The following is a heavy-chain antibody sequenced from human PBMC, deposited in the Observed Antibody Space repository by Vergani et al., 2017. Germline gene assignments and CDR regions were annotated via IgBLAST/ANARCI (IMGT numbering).Heavy chain of an antibody. CDR2: INHSGST. CDR1: GGSFSGYY. V-gene: IGHV4-34*01. CDR3: AGGGRHYDFWSGYSHVSGMDV. D-gene: IGHD3-3*01. J-gene: IGHJ6*02. Sequence: QVQLQQWGAGLLKPSETLSLTCAVYGGSFSGYYWSWIRQPPGKGLEWIGEINHSGSTNYNPSLKSRVTISVDTSKNQFSLKLSSVTAADTAVYYCAGGGRHYDFWSGYSHVSGMDVWGQGTTVTVSS.